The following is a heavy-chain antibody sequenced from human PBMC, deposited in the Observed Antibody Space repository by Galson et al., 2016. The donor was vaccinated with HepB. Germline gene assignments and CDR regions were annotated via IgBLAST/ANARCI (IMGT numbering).Heavy chain of an antibody. Sequence: SETLSLTCTVSGDSISGSTYYWGWIRQTPGKGLEWIGSMSYSGSTYYNPSLKGRVTISIDRSKNQFFLELTSVTAADTAVYYCARDEGFYNGMDVWGQGTTVTVSS. CDR1: GDSISGSTYY. CDR2: MSYSGST. CDR3: ARDEGFYNGMDV. J-gene: IGHJ6*02. V-gene: IGHV4-39*07. D-gene: IGHD2/OR15-2a*01.